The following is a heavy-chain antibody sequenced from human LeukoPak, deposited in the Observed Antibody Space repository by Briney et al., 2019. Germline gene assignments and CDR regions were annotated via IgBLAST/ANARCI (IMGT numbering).Heavy chain of an antibody. J-gene: IGHJ4*02. Sequence: GGSLRLSCAASGFTFSSYAMSWVRQAPGKGLEWVSDINGSGGSTYYADSVKGRFTISRDNSKNTLYLQMDSLRFEDAAVYYCAQDLAWIRFDNWGQGTLVTVSS. V-gene: IGHV3-23*01. D-gene: IGHD5-12*01. CDR1: GFTFSSYA. CDR2: INGSGGST. CDR3: AQDLAWIRFDN.